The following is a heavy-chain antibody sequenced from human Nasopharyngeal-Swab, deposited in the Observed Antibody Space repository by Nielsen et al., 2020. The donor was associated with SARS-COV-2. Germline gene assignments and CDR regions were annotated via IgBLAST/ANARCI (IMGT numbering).Heavy chain of an antibody. CDR3: ARDRASSRGGHWFDP. Sequence: SETLSLTCTVSGGSISTSSYYWGWIRQPPGKGLEWIGSIYHSGSTNYNPSLKSRVTISIDKSKNQFSLKLSSVTAADTAVYYCARDRASSRGGHWFDPWGQGTLVTVSS. V-gene: IGHV4-39*07. J-gene: IGHJ5*02. D-gene: IGHD6-13*01. CDR1: GGSISTSSYY. CDR2: IYHSGST.